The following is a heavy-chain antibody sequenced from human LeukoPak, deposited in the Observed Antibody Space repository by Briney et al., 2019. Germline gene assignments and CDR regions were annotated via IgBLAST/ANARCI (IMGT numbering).Heavy chain of an antibody. D-gene: IGHD3-10*01. CDR2: ISSSGTTM. J-gene: IGHJ4*02. CDR3: ARGRPEFFGSGTYLND. V-gene: IGHV3-48*03. CDR1: GFSVSTYE. Sequence: GGSLRLSCAASGFSVSTYEMNWVRQAPGKGLECVSYISSSGTTMSYADSVEGRFTISRDNAKNSLYLEMNSLRVEDTAVYYCARGRPEFFGSGTYLNDWGQGTLVTVSS.